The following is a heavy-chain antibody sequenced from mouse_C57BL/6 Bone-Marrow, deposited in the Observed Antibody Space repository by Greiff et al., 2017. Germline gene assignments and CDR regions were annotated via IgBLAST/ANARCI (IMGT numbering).Heavy chain of an antibody. Sequence: QVQLQQSGAELVRPGASVTLSCKASGYTFTDYEMHWVQQTPVHGLEWIGAIDPETGGTAYNQKFKGKAILTADKSSSTAYMELRSLTSEDSAVYYCTRGSFYPYWYFDVWGTGTTVTVSS. V-gene: IGHV1-15*01. CDR3: TRGSFYPYWYFDV. J-gene: IGHJ1*03. CDR2: IDPETGGT. CDR1: GYTFTDYE. D-gene: IGHD2-1*01.